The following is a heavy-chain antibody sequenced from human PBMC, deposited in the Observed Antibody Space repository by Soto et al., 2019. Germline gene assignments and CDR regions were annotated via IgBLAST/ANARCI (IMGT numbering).Heavy chain of an antibody. CDR1: GFTFSSNG. CDR3: ARDQGDG. CDR2: IWYDGSDK. J-gene: IGHJ4*02. V-gene: IGHV3-33*01. Sequence: QVQLVASGGGVVQTGRSLRLSCAASGFTFSSNGMHWVRQAPGKGLEWVAVIWYDGSDKYYADSVKGRFTITRDNPKNTLYLQMNSLRADDTAVYYCARDQGDGWGQGTLVTVSS. D-gene: IGHD2-21*02.